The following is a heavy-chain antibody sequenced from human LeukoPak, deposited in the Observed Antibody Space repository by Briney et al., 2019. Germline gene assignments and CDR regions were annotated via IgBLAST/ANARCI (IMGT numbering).Heavy chain of an antibody. V-gene: IGHV1-8*01. Sequence: APVKVSCKASGYTFTSYDINWVRQAPGQGLEWMGWMSPNSGNTGYAQKFQGRVTMTRNTSISTAYMELSSLISEDTAMYYCARRTAAGGTAIGYWGQGTLVTVSS. D-gene: IGHD6-13*01. CDR1: GYTFTSYD. J-gene: IGHJ4*02. CDR2: MSPNSGNT. CDR3: ARRTAAGGTAIGY.